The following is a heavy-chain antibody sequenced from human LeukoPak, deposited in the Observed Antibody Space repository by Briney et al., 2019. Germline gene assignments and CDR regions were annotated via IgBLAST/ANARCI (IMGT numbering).Heavy chain of an antibody. CDR3: ARGGELVPAAMTWFDP. Sequence: SQTLSLTCTVSGGSISSGGDYWSWIRQHPGKGLEWMVYIYNTGSTYYNPSLKSRVIISVDTSKNQFSLKVTSVTAADTAVYYCARGGELVPAAMTWFDPWGQGTLVTVSS. V-gene: IGHV4-31*03. CDR2: IYNTGST. J-gene: IGHJ5*02. D-gene: IGHD2-2*01. CDR1: GGSISSGGDY.